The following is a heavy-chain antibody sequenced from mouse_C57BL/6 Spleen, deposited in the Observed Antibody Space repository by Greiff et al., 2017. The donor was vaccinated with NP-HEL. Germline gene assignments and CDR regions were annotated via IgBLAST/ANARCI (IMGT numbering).Heavy chain of an antibody. CDR3: ARPTGVYWYFDV. V-gene: IGHV7-3*01. CDR1: GFTFTDYF. CDR2: IRNKANGYTT. D-gene: IGHD4-1*02. Sequence: EVKVVESGGGLVQPGGSLSLSCAASGFTFTDYFMSWVRQPPGKALEWLGFIRNKANGYTTEYSASVKGRFTISRDTSQSILYLQMHALRAEDSATYYCARPTGVYWYFDVWGTGTTVTVSS. J-gene: IGHJ1*03.